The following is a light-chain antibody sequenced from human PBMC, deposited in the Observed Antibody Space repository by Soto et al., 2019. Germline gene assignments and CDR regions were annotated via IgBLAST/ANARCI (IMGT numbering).Light chain of an antibody. CDR1: QVVNTRY. V-gene: IGKV3-20*01. CDR2: GAS. J-gene: IGKJ5*01. CDR3: QQYGYSPIT. Sequence: EVVLAQSPGTLSLSPGERATRSCRASQVVNTRYLAWYQQRPGQAPRLLIYGASTRATGIPARFGGSGSGTEFTLTINSLQSEDFAVYYCQQYGYSPITFGQGRRLEVK.